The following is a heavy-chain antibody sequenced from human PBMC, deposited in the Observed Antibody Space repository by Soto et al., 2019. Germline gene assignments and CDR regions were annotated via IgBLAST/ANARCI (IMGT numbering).Heavy chain of an antibody. V-gene: IGHV3-30*18. CDR1: GFTFSSYG. J-gene: IGHJ6*02. D-gene: IGHD3-10*01. CDR2: ISYDGSNK. Sequence: PGGSLRLSCAASGFTFSSYGMHWVRQAPGKGLEWVAVISYDGSNKYYADSVKGRFTISRDNSKNTLYLQMNSMRAEDTAVYYCAKDFDFGLHYYGMDVWGQGTTVTVSS. CDR3: AKDFDFGLHYYGMDV.